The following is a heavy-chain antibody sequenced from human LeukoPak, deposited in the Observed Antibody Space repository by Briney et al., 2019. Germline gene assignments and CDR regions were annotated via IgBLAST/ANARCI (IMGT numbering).Heavy chain of an antibody. D-gene: IGHD3-22*01. Sequence: PGGSLRLSCAASGFTFGNAWMSWVRQAPGKGLEWVGRIKSKTDGGTTDYAAPVKGRFTISRDDSKNTLYLQMNSLKTEDTAVYYCTTEGLYDSSGYPDYWGQGTLVTVSS. J-gene: IGHJ4*02. CDR1: GFTFGNAW. V-gene: IGHV3-15*01. CDR2: IKSKTDGGTT. CDR3: TTEGLYDSSGYPDY.